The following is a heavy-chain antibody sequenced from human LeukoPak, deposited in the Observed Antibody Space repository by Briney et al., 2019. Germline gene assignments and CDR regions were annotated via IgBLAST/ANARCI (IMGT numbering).Heavy chain of an antibody. D-gene: IGHD1-1*01. J-gene: IGHJ4*02. CDR1: GFTFSSYA. Sequence: PGGSLRLSCAASGFTFSSYAMRWVRQAPGKGLEWVSAISGSGGSTYYADSVKGRFTISRDNSKNTLYLRMDSLRAEDTAVYYCAKWMQLEPIDYWGQGTLVTVSS. V-gene: IGHV3-23*01. CDR3: AKWMQLEPIDY. CDR2: ISGSGGST.